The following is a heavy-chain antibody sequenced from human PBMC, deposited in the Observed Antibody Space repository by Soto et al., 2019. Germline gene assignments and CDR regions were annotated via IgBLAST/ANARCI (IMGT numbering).Heavy chain of an antibody. CDR2: ISGSDGST. D-gene: IGHD2-8*02. J-gene: IGHJ6*01. V-gene: IGHV3-23*01. CDR3: VKDWTGDTCPCMDV. Sequence: EVQLLESGGGLVQPGGSLRLSCAASGFTFNNYAMTWVRQAPGKGLEWVSTISGSDGSTYYADSVKGRLTISRDNSKNALYLQMSSLGAEDTALYYCVKDWTGDTCPCMDVWGQGTTVTVSS. CDR1: GFTFNNYA.